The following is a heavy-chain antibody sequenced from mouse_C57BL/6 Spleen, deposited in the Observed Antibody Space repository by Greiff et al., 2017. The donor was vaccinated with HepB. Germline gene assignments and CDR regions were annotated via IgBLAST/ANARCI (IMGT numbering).Heavy chain of an antibody. J-gene: IGHJ4*01. D-gene: IGHD1-1*01. CDR1: GYTFTDHT. Sequence: VKLQQSDAELVKPGASVKISCKVSGYTFTDHTIHWMKQRPEQGLEWIGYIYPRDGSTKYNEKFKGKATLTADKSSSTAYMQLNSLTSEDSAVYFCAFPYGSSPYYYAMDYWGQGTSVTVSS. CDR3: AFPYGSSPYYYAMDY. CDR2: IYPRDGST. V-gene: IGHV1-78*01.